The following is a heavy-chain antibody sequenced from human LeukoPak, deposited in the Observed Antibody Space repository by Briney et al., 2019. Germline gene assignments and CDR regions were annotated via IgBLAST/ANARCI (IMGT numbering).Heavy chain of an antibody. Sequence: KFQGRVTITRDTSASTAYMELGSLRSEDTAVYYCARGYFDYWGQGTLVTVSS. CDR3: ARGYFDY. J-gene: IGHJ4*02. V-gene: IGHV1-3*01.